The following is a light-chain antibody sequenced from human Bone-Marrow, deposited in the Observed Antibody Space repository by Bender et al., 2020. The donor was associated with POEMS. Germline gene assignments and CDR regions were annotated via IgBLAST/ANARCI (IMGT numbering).Light chain of an antibody. V-gene: IGLV2-14*01. Sequence: QSALTQPASVSGSPGQSITISCTGTNSDIGRYNYVSWYQQQPGRAPKLIIFDVTNRPSGVSNRFSGSKSGNTASLTISGLQSEDEADYYCSSYTSSGTVVFGGGTKLTVL. CDR1: NSDIGRYNY. CDR3: SSYTSSGTVV. CDR2: DVT. J-gene: IGLJ2*01.